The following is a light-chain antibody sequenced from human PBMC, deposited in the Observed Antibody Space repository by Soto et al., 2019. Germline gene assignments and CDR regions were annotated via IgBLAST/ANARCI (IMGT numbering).Light chain of an antibody. CDR2: DAS. CDR1: QDISNY. V-gene: IGKV1-33*01. Sequence: DIQMTQSPSSLSASVGDRVTITCQASQDISNYLNWYQQKPGKAPKLLIYDASNLETGVTSRFSGSGSGTDFTFTIISLQPEDIATYYCQQYDNLPLTFGGGTKVEIK. CDR3: QQYDNLPLT. J-gene: IGKJ4*01.